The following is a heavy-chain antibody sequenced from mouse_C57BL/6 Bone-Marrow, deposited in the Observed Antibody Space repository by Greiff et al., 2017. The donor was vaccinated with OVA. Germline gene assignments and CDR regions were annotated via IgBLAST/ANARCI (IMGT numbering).Heavy chain of an antibody. CDR1: GYTFTSYW. V-gene: IGHV1-64*01. D-gene: IGHD3-2*02. CDR3: LDSSGYGY. Sequence: QVQLQQPGAELVKPGASVTLSCKASGYTFTSYWMHWVKQRPGQGLEWIGMINPDSGSTNYNEKFKSKATLTVDKSSSTAYMQLSSLTSEDSAFYYRLDSSGYGYRGKGTTLTVAS. J-gene: IGHJ2*01. CDR2: INPDSGST.